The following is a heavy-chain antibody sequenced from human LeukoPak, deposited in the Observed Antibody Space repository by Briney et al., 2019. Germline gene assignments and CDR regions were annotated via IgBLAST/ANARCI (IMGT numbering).Heavy chain of an antibody. Sequence: PGGSLRLSCAASGFTFSDYYMSWIRQAPGKGLEWVSYISSSGSTIYYADSVKGRFTISRDNAKNSLYLQMNSLRAEDTAVYYCARGRIVATTHDAFDIWGQGTMVTVSS. CDR3: ARGRIVATTHDAFDI. D-gene: IGHD5-12*01. J-gene: IGHJ3*02. CDR1: GFTFSDYY. V-gene: IGHV3-11*04. CDR2: ISSSGSTI.